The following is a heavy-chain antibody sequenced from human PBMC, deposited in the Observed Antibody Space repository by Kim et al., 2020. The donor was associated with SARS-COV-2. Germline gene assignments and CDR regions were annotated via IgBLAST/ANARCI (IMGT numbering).Heavy chain of an antibody. J-gene: IGHJ4*02. D-gene: IGHD1-26*01. V-gene: IGHV4-34*01. Sequence: PSLKSRVTISVDTSKNQFSLKLSSVTAADTAVYYCARGGGGNSIIVIFDYWGQGTLVTVSS. CDR3: ARGGGGNSIIVIFDY.